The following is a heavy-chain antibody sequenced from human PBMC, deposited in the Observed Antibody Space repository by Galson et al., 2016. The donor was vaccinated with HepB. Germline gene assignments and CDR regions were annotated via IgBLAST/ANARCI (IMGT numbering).Heavy chain of an antibody. CDR1: SGSINTTTYS. D-gene: IGHD3-3*01. CDR3: ARHSGPLNFGVAPLPFDP. V-gene: IGHV4-39*01. CDR2: IYFSDNT. Sequence: SETLSLTCTVSSGSINTTTYSWAWIRQPPGMALEWIGSIYFSDNTYHNPSLKSRVSISIDTSKNQFSLNLTSVTAADTAVYHCARHSGPLNFGVAPLPFDPWGQGTLVTVSS. J-gene: IGHJ5*02.